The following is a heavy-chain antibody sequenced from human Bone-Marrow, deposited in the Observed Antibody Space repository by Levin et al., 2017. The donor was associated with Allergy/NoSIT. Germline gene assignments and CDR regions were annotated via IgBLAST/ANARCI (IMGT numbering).Heavy chain of an antibody. CDR1: GFTFTTYG. CDR3: TRSFKVNMGSRSVSRGAFDI. J-gene: IGHJ3*02. D-gene: IGHD5/OR15-5a*01. V-gene: IGHV3-33*01. CDR2: SWYDGIE. Sequence: GGSLRLSCAASGFTFTTYGMHWVRQAPGKGLEWVAVSWYDGIEYYADSVRGRFSISRDNSKTTLFLQMKSLRGEDTAVYYCTRSFKVNMGSRSVSRGAFDIWGQGTVVSVSA.